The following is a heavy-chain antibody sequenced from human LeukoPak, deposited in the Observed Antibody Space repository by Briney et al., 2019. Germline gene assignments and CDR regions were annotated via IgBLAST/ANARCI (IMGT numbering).Heavy chain of an antibody. D-gene: IGHD1-1*01. CDR2: INPNSGGT. Sequence: ASVKVSCKASGYTFTGYYMHWVRQAPGQGLEWMGWINPNSGGTNYAQKFQGRVTMTRDTSISTAYMELSRLRSDDTAVYYCAILSGQGDNWNDPYFDYWGQGTLVTVSS. CDR3: AILSGQGDNWNDPYFDY. CDR1: GYTFTGYY. J-gene: IGHJ4*02. V-gene: IGHV1-2*02.